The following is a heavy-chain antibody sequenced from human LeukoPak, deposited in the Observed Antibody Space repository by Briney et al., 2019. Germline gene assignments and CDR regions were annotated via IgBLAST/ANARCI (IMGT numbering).Heavy chain of an antibody. J-gene: IGHJ4*02. Sequence: PGGSLRLSCAASGFTFSSYGMQWVRQAGGEGLGWVAVIWYDGSNKYYADSVKGRFNISRDNSKNTLYLQMNSLRAEDTAVYYCAKDIRPKRELSSFDYWGQGTLVTVSS. D-gene: IGHD1-26*01. V-gene: IGHV3-33*06. CDR1: GFTFSSYG. CDR3: AKDIRPKRELSSFDY. CDR2: IWYDGSNK.